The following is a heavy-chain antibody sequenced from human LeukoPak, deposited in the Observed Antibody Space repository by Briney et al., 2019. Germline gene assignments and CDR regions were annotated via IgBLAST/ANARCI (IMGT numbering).Heavy chain of an antibody. D-gene: IGHD3-10*01. CDR1: GFTFSNYG. CDR3: AKGKALNYGSGFYYYYYMDV. V-gene: IGHV3-30*02. CDR2: IRNDGSNK. Sequence: PGGSLRLSCATSGFTFSNYGMHWVRQAPGKGLEWEAVIRNDGSNKYYADSVKGRFTISRDNSKNTLYLQVNSLRAEDTAVYYCAKGKALNYGSGFYYYYYMDVWGKGTTVTVSS. J-gene: IGHJ6*03.